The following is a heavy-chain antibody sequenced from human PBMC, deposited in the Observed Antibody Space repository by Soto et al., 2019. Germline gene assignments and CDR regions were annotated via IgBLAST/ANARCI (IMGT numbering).Heavy chain of an antibody. Sequence: QVQLQESGPGLVKPSETLSLTCTVSGGSISSYYWSWIRQPPGKGLEWIGYIYYSASTNYNPSLKSRVTISVDTSKNQFSLKLSSVTAADTAVYYCSRYRLGSSPYCYYYGMDVWGQGTTVTVSS. CDR2: IYYSAST. V-gene: IGHV4-59*01. D-gene: IGHD6-6*01. J-gene: IGHJ6*02. CDR3: SRYRLGSSPYCYYYGMDV. CDR1: GGSISSYY.